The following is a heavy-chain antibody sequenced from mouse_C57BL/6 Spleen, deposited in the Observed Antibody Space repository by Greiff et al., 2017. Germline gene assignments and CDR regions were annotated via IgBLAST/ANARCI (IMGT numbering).Heavy chain of an antibody. CDR2: IPYDGSN. J-gene: IGHJ4*01. Sequence: EVQLQESGPGLVKPSPSLSLTCSVTGYSITSGYYWNWIRKFPGNKLEGMGYIPYDGSNNYNPSLKNRSSITRDTSKNQFFLKLNSVTTEDTATYYCAREGEAPMDYWGQGTSVTVSS. CDR1: GYSITSGYY. CDR3: AREGEAPMDY. V-gene: IGHV3-6*01.